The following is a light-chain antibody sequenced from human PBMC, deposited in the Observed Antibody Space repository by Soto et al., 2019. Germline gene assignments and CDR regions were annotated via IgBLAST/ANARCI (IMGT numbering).Light chain of an antibody. J-gene: IGLJ1*01. CDR2: DVS. CDR1: SSYVGGYNY. Sequence: QSALTQPASVSGSPGQWITISCTGTSSYVGGYNYVSWCQHHPGKGPKLIIYDVSDRPSGVSNRLSGSKSGNTASLTISWLQAEDEADYYCNSYTSSNSYVFGTGTKVTVL. V-gene: IGLV2-14*03. CDR3: NSYTSSNSYV.